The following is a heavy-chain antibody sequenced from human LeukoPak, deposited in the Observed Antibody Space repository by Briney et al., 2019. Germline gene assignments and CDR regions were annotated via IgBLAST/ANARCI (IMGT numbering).Heavy chain of an antibody. CDR1: GFTFSSYA. J-gene: IGHJ6*02. CDR2: IPGSGGAT. CDR3: ARARPWDSSRSYYFGMDV. V-gene: IGHV3-23*01. D-gene: IGHD3-22*01. Sequence: GGSLRLSCEASGFTFSSYAIRWVRQAPGTGLEWVSSIPGSGGATYYADSVRGRFSISRDSSKNTVYLQMNSLRDEDTAVYYCARARPWDSSRSYYFGMDVWGHGTTVTVSS.